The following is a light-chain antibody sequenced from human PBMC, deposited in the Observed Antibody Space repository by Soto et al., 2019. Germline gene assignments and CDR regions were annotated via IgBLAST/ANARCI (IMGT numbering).Light chain of an antibody. CDR2: GNS. Sequence: QSVLTQPPSVSGAPGQRVTISCTGSSSNIGAGYDVHWYQQLPGTAPKLLIYGNSNRPSGVPDRFSGSKSGTSASLAITGLQAEDEADYYCQSYDSSLRGVFGGGTKVTV. CDR3: QSYDSSLRGV. V-gene: IGLV1-40*01. CDR1: SSNIGAGYD. J-gene: IGLJ2*01.